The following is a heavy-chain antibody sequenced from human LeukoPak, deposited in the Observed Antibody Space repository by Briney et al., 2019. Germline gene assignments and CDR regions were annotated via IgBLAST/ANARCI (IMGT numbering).Heavy chain of an antibody. V-gene: IGHV1-18*01. J-gene: IGHJ6*03. CDR3: AREWVGYYGSGRHVYYYMDV. CDR2: ISAYNGNT. CDR1: GYIFTSYG. D-gene: IGHD3-10*01. Sequence: ASVKVSCKASGYIFTSYGISWVRQAPGQGLEWMGWISAYNGNTNYAQKLQGRVTMTTDTSTSTAYMELRSLRSDDTAVYYCAREWVGYYGSGRHVYYYMDVWGKGTTVTVSS.